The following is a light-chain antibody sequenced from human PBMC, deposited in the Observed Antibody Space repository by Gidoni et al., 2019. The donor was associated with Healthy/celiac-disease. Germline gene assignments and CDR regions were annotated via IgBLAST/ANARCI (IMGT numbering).Light chain of an antibody. CDR3: QQYNNWPLMCS. V-gene: IGKV3-15*01. J-gene: IGKJ2*04. Sequence: EIVMTQAPATLSVSPGERATLSCRASQSVSSNLAWYQQKPGQAPRPLIYGAYTRATGIPARFSGSGSGTEFTLTIRSLQSEDFAVYYCQQYNNWPLMCSFXPXTKLEIK. CDR2: GAY. CDR1: QSVSSN.